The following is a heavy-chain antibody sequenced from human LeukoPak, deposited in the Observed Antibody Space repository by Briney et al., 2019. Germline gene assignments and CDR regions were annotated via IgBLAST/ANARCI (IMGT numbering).Heavy chain of an antibody. Sequence: ASVKVSCKASGYTFTDYFMNWVRQAPGQGLEWMGWINPNSGGTNYAQKFQGRVTMTRDTSISTAYMELSRLRSDDTAVYYCARDIGLWFGELPQGYNWFDPWGQGTLVTVSS. J-gene: IGHJ5*02. CDR3: ARDIGLWFGELPQGYNWFDP. V-gene: IGHV1-2*02. D-gene: IGHD3-10*01. CDR2: INPNSGGT. CDR1: GYTFTDYF.